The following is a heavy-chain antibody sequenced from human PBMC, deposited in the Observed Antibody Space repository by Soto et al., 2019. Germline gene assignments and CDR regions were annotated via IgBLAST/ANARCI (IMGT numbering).Heavy chain of an antibody. CDR3: ARARKGHRLPTSDKDIVVVPAALGWFDP. CDR2: INPNSGGT. V-gene: IGHV1-2*02. J-gene: IGHJ5*02. Sequence: ASVKVSCKASGYTFTGYYMHWVGQAPGRGLEWMGWINPNSGGTNYAQKFQGRVTMTRDTYISTAYMELSRLRSDDTAVYYCARARKGHRLPTSDKDIVVVPAALGWFDPWGQGTLVTASS. D-gene: IGHD2-2*01. CDR1: GYTFTGYY.